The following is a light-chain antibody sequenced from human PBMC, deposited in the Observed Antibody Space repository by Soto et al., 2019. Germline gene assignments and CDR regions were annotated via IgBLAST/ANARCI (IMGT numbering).Light chain of an antibody. Sequence: QSVLTQPASVSGSPGQSITISCTGTSSDVGSYDLVSWYQHHPGKAPKLIIYEGVKRPSGASNRFSASKSGNTASLTISGLQAEDEADYYCCSYAGDNTYVFGTGTKVTVL. CDR2: EGV. CDR1: SSDVGSYDL. CDR3: CSYAGDNTYV. J-gene: IGLJ1*01. V-gene: IGLV2-23*01.